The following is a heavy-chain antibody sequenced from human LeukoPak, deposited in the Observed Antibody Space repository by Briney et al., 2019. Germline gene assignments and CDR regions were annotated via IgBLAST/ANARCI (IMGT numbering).Heavy chain of an antibody. J-gene: IGHJ5*02. CDR1: GYTFTGYY. CDR3: ARGPRRAVAAYNWFDP. D-gene: IGHD6-19*01. Sequence: GASVKVSCKASGYTFTGYYMHWVRQAPGQGLEWMGWINPNSGGTNYAQKFQGWVTMTRDTSISTAYMELSRLRSDDTAVYYCARGPRRAVAAYNWFDPWGQGTLVTVS. V-gene: IGHV1-2*04. CDR2: INPNSGGT.